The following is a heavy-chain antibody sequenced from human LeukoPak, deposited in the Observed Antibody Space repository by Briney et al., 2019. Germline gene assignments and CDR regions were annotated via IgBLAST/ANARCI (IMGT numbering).Heavy chain of an antibody. J-gene: IGHJ4*02. Sequence: GGSLRLSCAASGFAFSTYAMSWVRQAPGKGLEWVSVIYSGGSGSTYYADSVKGRFTISRDNSKNTLNLQMNSLRAEDTAVYYCAHRKATSWAHDYWGQGTLVTVSS. D-gene: IGHD2-2*01. V-gene: IGHV3-23*03. CDR1: GFAFSTYA. CDR2: IYSGGSGST. CDR3: AHRKATSWAHDY.